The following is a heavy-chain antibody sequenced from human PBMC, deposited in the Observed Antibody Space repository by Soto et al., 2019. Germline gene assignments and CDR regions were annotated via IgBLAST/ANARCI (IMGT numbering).Heavy chain of an antibody. V-gene: IGHV4-4*07. CDR3: ARSPAYGDYANLDT. CDR2: IHSTRSP. CDR1: GDSVSKYY. D-gene: IGHD4-17*01. J-gene: IGHJ5*02. Sequence: SETLSLTCTVSGDSVSKYYWNWIRQPAGKGLEWIGRIHSTRSPNYNPSLKSRVTMSVDTSKNQFSLKLNLTSVTAADTAVYYCARSPAYGDYANLDTWGQGTLVTLSS.